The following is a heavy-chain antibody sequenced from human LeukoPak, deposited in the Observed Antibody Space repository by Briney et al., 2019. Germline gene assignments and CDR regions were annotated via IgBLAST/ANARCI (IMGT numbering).Heavy chain of an antibody. CDR2: LSGSGAST. CDR1: GFTFSSYA. D-gene: IGHD2-15*01. J-gene: IGHJ4*02. Sequence: GGSLTLSCAASGFTFSSYAMSWVRQAPGKGLGWVSTLSGSGASTSYADSVKGRFTISRDNSKNTLYLQMNSLRAEDTARYYCAKKKRYCSGGNCHYSDYWGQGTLVTVSS. V-gene: IGHV3-23*01. CDR3: AKKKRYCSGGNCHYSDY.